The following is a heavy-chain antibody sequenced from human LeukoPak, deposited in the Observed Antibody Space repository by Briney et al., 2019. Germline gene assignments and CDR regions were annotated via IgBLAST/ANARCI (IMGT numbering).Heavy chain of an antibody. CDR3: VRTLRWVVTATGGVQNWFDP. CDR1: GGSISSYY. CDR2: IYTSGST. V-gene: IGHV4-4*07. D-gene: IGHD4-23*01. J-gene: IGHJ5*02. Sequence: KSSETLSLTCTVSGGSISSYYWSWIRQPAGKGLEWIGRIYTSGSTNYNPSLKSRVTMSVDTSKNQFSLKLSPVTAADTAVYYCVRTLRWVVTATGGVQNWFDPWGQGTLVTVSS.